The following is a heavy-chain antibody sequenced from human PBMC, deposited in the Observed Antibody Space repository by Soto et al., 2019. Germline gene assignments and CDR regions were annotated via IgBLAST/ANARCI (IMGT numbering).Heavy chain of an antibody. Sequence: PGGSLRLSCAASGFTFSGSAMHWVRQASGKGLEWVGRIRSKANSYATAYAASVKGRFTISRDDSKNTAYLQMNSLKTEDTAVYYCTRWRTLMDYFEYWGRGTLVTVSS. CDR2: IRSKANSYAT. CDR1: GFTFSGSA. D-gene: IGHD2-8*01. J-gene: IGHJ4*02. V-gene: IGHV3-73*01. CDR3: TRWRTLMDYFEY.